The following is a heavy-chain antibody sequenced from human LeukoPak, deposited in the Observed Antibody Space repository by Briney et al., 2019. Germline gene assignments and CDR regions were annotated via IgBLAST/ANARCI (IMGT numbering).Heavy chain of an antibody. CDR2: ISAYNGNT. D-gene: IGHD1-26*01. Sequence: ASVKVSCKASGYTFTSYGISWVRQAPGQGLEWMGWISAYNGNTNYAQKLQGRVTMTTDTSTSTAYMELRSLRSDDTAVYYCARDHYVGATFDYYYMDVWGKGTTVTISS. V-gene: IGHV1-18*01. CDR1: GYTFTSYG. CDR3: ARDHYVGATFDYYYMDV. J-gene: IGHJ6*03.